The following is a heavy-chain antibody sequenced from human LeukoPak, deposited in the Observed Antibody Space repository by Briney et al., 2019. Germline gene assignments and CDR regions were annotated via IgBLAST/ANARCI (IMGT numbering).Heavy chain of an antibody. J-gene: IGHJ3*02. CDR2: INPNSGGT. CDR1: GYTFTGYY. CDR3: ARGEMATSSFDI. Sequence: ASVKVSCKASGYTFTGYYMHWVRQAPGQGLEWMGWINPNSGGTDYAQKFQGRVTMTRDTSISTAYMELSRLRSDDTAVYYCARGEMATSSFDIWGQGTMVTVSS. V-gene: IGHV1-2*02. D-gene: IGHD5-24*01.